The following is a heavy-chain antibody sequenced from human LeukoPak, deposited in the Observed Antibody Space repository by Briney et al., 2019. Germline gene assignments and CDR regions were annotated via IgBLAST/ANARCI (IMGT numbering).Heavy chain of an antibody. V-gene: IGHV3-74*01. CDR3: ARRQSASTPPDY. D-gene: IGHD3-16*01. CDR1: GFTFSSYW. CDR2: INSDGNTV. J-gene: IGHJ4*02. Sequence: GGSLRLSCAASGFTFSSYWMHWVRQAPGKGLVWVSRINSDGNTVSYADSVKGRFTISRDNAKNTLYLQMNSLRAEDTAVYYCARRQSASTPPDYWGQGTLVTVSS.